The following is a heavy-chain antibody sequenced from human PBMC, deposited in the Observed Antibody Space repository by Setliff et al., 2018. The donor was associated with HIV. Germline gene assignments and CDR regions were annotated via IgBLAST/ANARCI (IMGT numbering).Heavy chain of an antibody. D-gene: IGHD6-19*01. Sequence: ASVKVSCKASGYTFTTYGISWVRQAPGHGLEWVGWISPNFGHTKYAQKFLDRVTVTIDTATSRAYMELRSLRSDDTAVYFCTRLGSGWSDSYYAMDIWGQGTTVTVSS. CDR2: ISPNFGHT. CDR3: TRLGSGWSDSYYAMDI. J-gene: IGHJ6*02. CDR1: GYTFTTYG. V-gene: IGHV1-18*04.